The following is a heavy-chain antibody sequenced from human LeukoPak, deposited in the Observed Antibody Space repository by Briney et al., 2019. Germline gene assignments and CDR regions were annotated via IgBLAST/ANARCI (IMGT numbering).Heavy chain of an antibody. CDR3: ARNNIWFGGLYYGMDV. CDR1: GDSVSSYY. Sequence: SETLSLTCTVSGDSVSSYYWSWIRQPPGKGLEWIGYIYYSGSTNYNPSLKSRVTISVDTSKNQFSLKLSSVTAADTAVYYCARNNIWFGGLYYGMDVWGQGTTVTVSS. V-gene: IGHV4-59*02. D-gene: IGHD3-10*01. CDR2: IYYSGST. J-gene: IGHJ6*02.